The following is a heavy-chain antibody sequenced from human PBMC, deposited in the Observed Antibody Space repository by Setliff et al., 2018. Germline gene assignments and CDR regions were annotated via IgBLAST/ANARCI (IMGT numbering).Heavy chain of an antibody. D-gene: IGHD7-27*01. CDR3: ASIDWGENFYNMDV. Sequence: GGSLRLSCGAFGFTFSKYWMYWVRQVPGKGLVWVSRINGDGTITNYADSVKGRFTISRDNAKNTLYLQMNSLRGEDTAVYFCASIDWGENFYNMDVWGKGTTVTVSS. CDR2: INGDGTIT. V-gene: IGHV3-74*01. J-gene: IGHJ6*03. CDR1: GFTFSKYW.